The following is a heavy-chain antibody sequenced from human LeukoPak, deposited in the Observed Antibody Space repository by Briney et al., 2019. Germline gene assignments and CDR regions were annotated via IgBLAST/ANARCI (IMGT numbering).Heavy chain of an antibody. D-gene: IGHD3-22*01. CDR3: ARGSHYYDSSGYFMDAFDI. V-gene: IGHV1-69*05. Sequence: SVKVSCKASGGTFGSYAISWVRQAPGQGLQWMGRIIPIFGTANYAQKFQGRVTITTDESTSTAYMELSSLRSEDTAVYYCARGSHYYDSSGYFMDAFDIWGQGTMVTVSS. J-gene: IGHJ3*02. CDR1: GGTFGSYA. CDR2: IIPIFGTA.